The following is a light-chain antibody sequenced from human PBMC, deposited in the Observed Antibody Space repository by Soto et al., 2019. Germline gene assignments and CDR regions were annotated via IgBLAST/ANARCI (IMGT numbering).Light chain of an antibody. Sequence: QSVLTQPPSASGTPGQRVTISCSGSSSNIGSNYVYWYQQLPGTAPKLLISRNNQRPSGVPDRFSGSKSGTSASLAFSGLRSEDEADYYCAAWDDSLSGVVFGGGTKVTVL. CDR1: SSNIGSNY. CDR3: AAWDDSLSGVV. J-gene: IGLJ2*01. CDR2: RNN. V-gene: IGLV1-47*01.